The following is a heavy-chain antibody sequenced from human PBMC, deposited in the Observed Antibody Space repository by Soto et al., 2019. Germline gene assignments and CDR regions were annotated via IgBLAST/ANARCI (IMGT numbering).Heavy chain of an antibody. J-gene: IGHJ3*02. CDR3: ARGGCSGGSCYDAFDI. CDR1: GGTFSSYA. Sequence: QVQLVQSGAEVKKPGSSVKVSCKASGGTFSSYAISWVRQAPGQGLEWMGGIIPIFGTANYAQKFQGRVTITADESTSTAYMELSSMRSEDTAVYYCARGGCSGGSCYDAFDIWGQGTMVTVSS. CDR2: IIPIFGTA. V-gene: IGHV1-69*12. D-gene: IGHD2-15*01.